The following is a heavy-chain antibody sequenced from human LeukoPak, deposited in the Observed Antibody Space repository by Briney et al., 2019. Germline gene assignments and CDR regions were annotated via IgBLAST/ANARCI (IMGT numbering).Heavy chain of an antibody. CDR1: GFTFGSYW. Sequence: GRSLRLSYAASGFTFGSYWMHWVRQAPGKGLVWVSRINTDGGSTTYADSVKGRFTISRDNAKNTLYLQMNSLRAEDTAVYYCGRGFSIVPAGIPDYWGLGTLVTVSS. CDR3: GRGFSIVPAGIPDY. CDR2: INTDGGST. D-gene: IGHD2-2*02. J-gene: IGHJ4*02. V-gene: IGHV3-74*01.